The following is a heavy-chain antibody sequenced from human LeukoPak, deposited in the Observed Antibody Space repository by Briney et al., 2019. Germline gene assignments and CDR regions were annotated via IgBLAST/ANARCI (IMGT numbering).Heavy chain of an antibody. CDR3: ARGDEYDLGSYRFDP. CDR2: ISSSSSTK. D-gene: IGHD3-10*01. Sequence: GGSLRLSCAASGFTFGCYSMNWVRQAPGKGLEWVSYISSSSSTKYYADPVKGRFTISRDNAKNSLYLQMNSLRAEDTAVYYCARGDEYDLGSYRFDPWGQGTLVTVSS. CDR1: GFTFGCYS. J-gene: IGHJ5*02. V-gene: IGHV3-48*04.